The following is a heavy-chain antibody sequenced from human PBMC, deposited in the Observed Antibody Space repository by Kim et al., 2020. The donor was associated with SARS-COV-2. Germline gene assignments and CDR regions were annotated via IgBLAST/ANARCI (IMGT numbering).Heavy chain of an antibody. CDR3: ASNYYDSSGHLDS. J-gene: IGHJ4*02. Sequence: YAQKIQGRVTMTRDTSTSTVYMELSSLRSEDTAVYYCASNYYDSSGHLDSWGQGTLVTVSS. V-gene: IGHV1-46*01. D-gene: IGHD3-22*01.